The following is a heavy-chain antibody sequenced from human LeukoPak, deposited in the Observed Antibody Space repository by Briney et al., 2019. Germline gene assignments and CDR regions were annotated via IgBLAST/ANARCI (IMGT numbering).Heavy chain of an antibody. Sequence: PSQTLSLTCTVSGGSISSGNYYWSWVRQPAGKGPEWIGRIYSSGSTSYNPSLKSRVTMSVDTSKNQFSLKLSSVTAADTAVYYCARGRVDRPVVGRYYYGSGSYQPYYFDYWGQGTLVTVSS. J-gene: IGHJ4*02. CDR2: IYSSGST. CDR3: ARGRVDRPVVGRYYYGSGSYQPYYFDY. V-gene: IGHV4-61*02. D-gene: IGHD3-10*01. CDR1: GGSISSGNYY.